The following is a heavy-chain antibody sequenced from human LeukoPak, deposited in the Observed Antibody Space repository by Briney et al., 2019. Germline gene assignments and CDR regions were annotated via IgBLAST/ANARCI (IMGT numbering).Heavy chain of an antibody. CDR2: IIPILNIT. V-gene: IGHV1-69*04. CDR3: ARDDDRAREIDY. D-gene: IGHD3-22*01. Sequence: SVKVSCKASGYTFIGYYMHWVRQAPGQGLEWMGRIIPILNITHYAQKFQGRVTIAADKSTSTAYMELSSLRSEDTAMYYCARDDDRAREIDYWGQGTLVTVSS. J-gene: IGHJ4*02. CDR1: GYTFIGYY.